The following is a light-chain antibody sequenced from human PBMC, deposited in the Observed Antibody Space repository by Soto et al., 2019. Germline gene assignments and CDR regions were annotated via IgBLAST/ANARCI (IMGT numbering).Light chain of an antibody. Sequence: DIPMTQSPSSLSASVGDRVTITCRTSQTVSIYLNWYQQKTGKAPKLLIYATSILQSGVPSRFSGSGSGTDFTLTISGLQHEDYATYYCQQSYDTLSITFGQGTRLDIK. J-gene: IGKJ5*01. CDR1: QTVSIY. CDR2: ATS. CDR3: QQSYDTLSIT. V-gene: IGKV1-39*01.